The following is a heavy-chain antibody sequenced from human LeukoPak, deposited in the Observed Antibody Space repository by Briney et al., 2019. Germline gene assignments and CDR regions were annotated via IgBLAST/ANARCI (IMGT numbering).Heavy chain of an antibody. Sequence: PGGSLRLSCAASGFTVSSNYMSWVRQAPGKGLEWVSVIYSGGSTYYADSVKGRFTISRDNSKNTLYLQMNSLRAEDTAVYYCASPYSSGWWGGDAFDIWGQGTMVTVSS. CDR3: ASPYSSGWWGGDAFDI. J-gene: IGHJ3*02. CDR2: IYSGGST. V-gene: IGHV3-53*01. D-gene: IGHD6-19*01. CDR1: GFTVSSNY.